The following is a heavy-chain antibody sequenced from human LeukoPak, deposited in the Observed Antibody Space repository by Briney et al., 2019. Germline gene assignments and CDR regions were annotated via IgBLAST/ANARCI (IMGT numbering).Heavy chain of an antibody. V-gene: IGHV4-4*02. Sequence: SGTLSLTCAVSGASISSNNWWWSWVRQPPGKGLEWIGEIYHSGSTNYNPSLKSRVTMSVDTSKNQFSLKLSSVTAADTAVYYCARRVGYYGSGSYYWYFDLWGRGTLVTVSS. CDR2: IYHSGST. J-gene: IGHJ2*01. D-gene: IGHD3-10*01. CDR3: ARRVGYYGSGSYYWYFDL. CDR1: GASISSNNW.